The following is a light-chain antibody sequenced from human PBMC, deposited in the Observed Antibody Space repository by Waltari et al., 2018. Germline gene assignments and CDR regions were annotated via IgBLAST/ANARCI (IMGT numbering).Light chain of an antibody. CDR2: RNN. Sequence: QSVLTQPPSSSGTPGQTVTISCSGGDSNIARNSVNLYQKFPGAAPKLLKFRNNHRTSGVPDRFSGSKSCNSAFLAFSGLQSEDEADYLCAAWDDSRNGWVFGGGTKVAVL. J-gene: IGLJ3*02. V-gene: IGLV1-44*01. CDR3: AAWDDSRNGWV. CDR1: DSNIARNS.